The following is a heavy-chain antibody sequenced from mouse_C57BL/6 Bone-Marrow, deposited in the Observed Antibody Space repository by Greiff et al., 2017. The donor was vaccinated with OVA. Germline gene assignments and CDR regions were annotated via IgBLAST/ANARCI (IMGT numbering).Heavy chain of an antibody. CDR3: ARRSKRWLVFDY. V-gene: IGHV1-4*01. D-gene: IGHD2-3*01. CDR2: INPSSGYT. J-gene: IGHJ2*01. CDR1: GYTFTSYT. Sequence: VKLQESGAELARPGASVKMSCKASGYTFTSYTMHWVKQRPGQGLEWIGYINPSSGYTKYNQKFKDKATLTADKSSSTAYMQLSRLTSEDSAVYYCARRSKRWLVFDYWGQGTTLTVSS.